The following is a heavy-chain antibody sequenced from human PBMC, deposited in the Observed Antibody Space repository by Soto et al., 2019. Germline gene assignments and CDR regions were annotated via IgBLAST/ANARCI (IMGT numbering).Heavy chain of an antibody. CDR1: GFSLSRTRVA. V-gene: IGHV2-5*02. CDR3: SHSVVAGLGYYFDY. Sequence: QITLKESGPTLVKPTQTLTLTCTFSGFSLSRTRVAVGWIRKPPGKALEWLAPIYWDDDKRYSPFLKSRLTIPKDTTKNQVVLTMTDMDPVDTATYYCSHSVVAGLGYYFDYGGQGTLVNLSS. D-gene: IGHD6-19*01. J-gene: IGHJ4*02. CDR2: IYWDDDK.